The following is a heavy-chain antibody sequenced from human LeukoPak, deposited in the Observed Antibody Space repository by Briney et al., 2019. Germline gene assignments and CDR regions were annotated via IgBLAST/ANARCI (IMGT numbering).Heavy chain of an antibody. Sequence: GGSLRLSCAASGFTFSSYAMTWVRQAPGKGLEWVSGISGSGGSTHYADSVKGRFTISRDNSKNTLYLQMNSLRAEDTAVYYCASPFSGYSSGWPLEIDYWGQGTLVTVSS. CDR3: ASPFSGYSSGWPLEIDY. V-gene: IGHV3-23*01. J-gene: IGHJ4*02. CDR2: ISGSGGST. CDR1: GFTFSSYA. D-gene: IGHD6-19*01.